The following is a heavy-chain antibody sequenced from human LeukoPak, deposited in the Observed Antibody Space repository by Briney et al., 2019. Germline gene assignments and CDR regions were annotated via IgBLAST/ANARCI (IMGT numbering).Heavy chain of an antibody. J-gene: IGHJ4*02. Sequence: GGSLRLSCAASGFTFSSYSMNWVRQAPGKGLEWVSSISSSSSYIYYADSVKGRFTISRDNAKNSLYLQMNSLRAEDTAVYYCAGEYYDTLTGYYQGPDFDYWGQGTLVTVSS. CDR1: GFTFSSYS. D-gene: IGHD3-9*01. CDR2: ISSSSSYI. V-gene: IGHV3-21*01. CDR3: AGEYYDTLTGYYQGPDFDY.